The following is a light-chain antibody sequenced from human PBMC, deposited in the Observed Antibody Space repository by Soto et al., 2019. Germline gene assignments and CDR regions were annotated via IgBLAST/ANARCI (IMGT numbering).Light chain of an antibody. CDR2: EVS. V-gene: IGLV2-14*01. CDR3: SSYTSSSTL. J-gene: IGLJ1*01. Sequence: QSALTQPRSVSGSPGQSVTLSCTRTSIDVGGYDFVSWYQQHPGKAPKLMIYEVSDRPSGISSRFSGSKSGNTASLTISGLQTEDEADYYCSSYTSSSTLFGTGTKLTVL. CDR1: SIDVGGYDF.